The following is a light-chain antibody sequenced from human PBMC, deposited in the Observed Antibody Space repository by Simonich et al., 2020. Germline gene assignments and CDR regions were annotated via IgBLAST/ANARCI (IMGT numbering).Light chain of an antibody. CDR1: QSVLYSSNNNNY. CDR2: WAS. CDR3: QQYYSTPRT. J-gene: IGKJ1*01. V-gene: IGKV4-1*01. Sequence: DIVMTQSPDSLAVSLGERATINCKSSQSVLYSSNNNNYLAWYQQKPGQPPKLLIYWASTRESGVPDRFSGSGSGTDFTLTISSLQAEEVAVYYCQQYYSTPRTFGQGTKVEIK.